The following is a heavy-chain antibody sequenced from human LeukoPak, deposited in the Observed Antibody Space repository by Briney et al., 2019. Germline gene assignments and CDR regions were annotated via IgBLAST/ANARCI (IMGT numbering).Heavy chain of an antibody. CDR2: ISGSGGST. Sequence: GGSLRLSCAASGFTFSSYAMSWVRQAPGKGLEWVSAISGSGGSTYYADSVKGRFTISRDNSKNMLYLQMNSLRAEDTAVYYCAKYLRAEGWFDPWGQGTLVTVSS. CDR1: GFTFSSYA. J-gene: IGHJ5*02. V-gene: IGHV3-23*01. CDR3: AKYLRAEGWFDP.